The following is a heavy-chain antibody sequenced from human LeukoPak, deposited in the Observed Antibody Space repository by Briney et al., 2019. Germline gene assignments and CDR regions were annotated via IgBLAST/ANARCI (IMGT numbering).Heavy chain of an antibody. D-gene: IGHD3-22*01. CDR3: ARGPYDSSGYYPGLGY. J-gene: IGHJ4*02. CDR1: GFTFSSYW. Sequence: GGSLRLSCVASGFTFSSYWMTWVRQAPGKGLEWLANIKEDGSIQYYLDSVRGRFTISRDNAKTSVYLQLNSLRAEDTAVYYCARGPYDSSGYYPGLGYWGQGTLVTVSS. CDR2: IKEDGSIQ. V-gene: IGHV3-7*03.